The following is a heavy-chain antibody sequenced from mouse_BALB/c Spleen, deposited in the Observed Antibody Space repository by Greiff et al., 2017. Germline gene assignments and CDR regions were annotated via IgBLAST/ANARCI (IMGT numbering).Heavy chain of an antibody. J-gene: IGHJ2*01. CDR1: GFSLTNSG. CDR2: IWGDGST. V-gene: IGHV2-6-6*01. D-gene: IGHD1-1*02. Sequence: QVQLKESGPGLVAPSQSLSITCTVSGFSLTNSGVHWVRQSQGKGLEWLGVIWGDGSTNYNSAFKSRLSISKDNSKSQVFFKMNSLQANDTAIYYCARWWGGYYDYWGQGTTLTVSS. CDR3: ARWWGGYYDY.